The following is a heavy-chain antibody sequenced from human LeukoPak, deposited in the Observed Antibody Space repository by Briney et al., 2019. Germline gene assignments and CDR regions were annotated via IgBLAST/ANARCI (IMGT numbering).Heavy chain of an antibody. CDR2: ISAYNGNT. V-gene: IGHV1-18*01. Sequence: ASVKVSCKASGYTFTSYGISLVRQAPGQGPEWMGWISAYNGNTNYAQKLQGRVTMTTHTSTSTAYMELRSLRSDYTAVYYCARDGSSSSFDYWGQGTLVTVSS. J-gene: IGHJ4*02. CDR1: GYTFTSYG. D-gene: IGHD6-6*01. CDR3: ARDGSSSSFDY.